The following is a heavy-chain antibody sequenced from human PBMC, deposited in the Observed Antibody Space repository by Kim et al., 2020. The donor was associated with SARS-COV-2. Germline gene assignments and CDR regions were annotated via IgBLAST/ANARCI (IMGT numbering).Heavy chain of an antibody. J-gene: IGHJ5*02. CDR2: IRHEGRDP. V-gene: IGHV3-74*03. CDR1: GLILSGGW. D-gene: IGHD2-2*01. CDR3: AQDATRGRFDP. Sequence: GGSLRLSCAASGLILSGGWTHWVRQDPGRGLVWVAVIRHEGRDPTYADSVKGRFTVSRDIAKNTVFLQMSSLRVEDTGVYFCAQDATRGRFDPWGRGTLAT.